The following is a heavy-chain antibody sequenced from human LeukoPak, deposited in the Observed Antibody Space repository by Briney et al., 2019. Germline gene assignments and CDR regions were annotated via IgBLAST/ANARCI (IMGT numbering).Heavy chain of an antibody. CDR2: IGIAGDA. CDR3: ARVDYYDSSGFYYFDY. V-gene: IGHV3-13*01. J-gene: IGHJ4*02. Sequence: GGSLRLSCAASGFTFSTYDMHWVRQATGKGLEWVSAIGIAGDAYYLGSVKGRFTISRENAKKSLYLQMNSLRAEDTAVYYCARVDYYDSSGFYYFDYWGQGTLVTVSS. D-gene: IGHD3-22*01. CDR1: GFTFSTYD.